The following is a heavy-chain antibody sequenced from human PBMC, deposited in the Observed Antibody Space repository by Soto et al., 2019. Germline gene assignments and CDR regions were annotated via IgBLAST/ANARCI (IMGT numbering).Heavy chain of an antibody. D-gene: IGHD6-13*01. CDR3: ARAESSSWPAGGYYGMDV. J-gene: IGHJ6*01. Sequence: SENLSLTCTVSGGSISSGGYYWSGIGKHQGKVLEWIGYIYYSGSTYYNPSLKSRVTISVDTSKNQFSLKLSSVTAADTAVYYCARAESSSWPAGGYYGMDVWGQGTTVTVSS. V-gene: IGHV4-31*03. CDR1: GGSISSGGYY. CDR2: IYYSGST.